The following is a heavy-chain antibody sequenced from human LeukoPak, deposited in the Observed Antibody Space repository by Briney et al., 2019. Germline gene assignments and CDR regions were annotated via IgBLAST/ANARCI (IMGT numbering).Heavy chain of an antibody. CDR2: IYYSGST. Sequence: SGTLSLTCTVSGGSISSSSYYWGWIRQPPGKGLEWIGSIYYSGSTYYNPSLKSRVTISVDTSKNQFSLKLSSVTAADTAVYYCARREAAFDYWGQGTLVTVSS. D-gene: IGHD1-26*01. CDR3: ARREAAFDY. CDR1: GGSISSSSYY. J-gene: IGHJ4*02. V-gene: IGHV4-39*01.